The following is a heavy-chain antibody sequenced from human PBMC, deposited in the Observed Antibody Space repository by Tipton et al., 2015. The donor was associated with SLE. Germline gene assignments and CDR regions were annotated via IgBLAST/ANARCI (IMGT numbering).Heavy chain of an antibody. J-gene: IGHJ3*01. Sequence: LRLSCTVSGGSISRGGYFWTWFRQHPGMGLEWIGYIYDSGNTHYNPSLKSRLAISLDTSKNQFSLNLSSVTAADTAVYFCARSPSILPAASDVFDVWGQGTVATVSS. CDR1: GGSISRGGYF. V-gene: IGHV4-31*03. CDR3: ARSPSILPAASDVFDV. D-gene: IGHD2-2*01. CDR2: IYDSGNT.